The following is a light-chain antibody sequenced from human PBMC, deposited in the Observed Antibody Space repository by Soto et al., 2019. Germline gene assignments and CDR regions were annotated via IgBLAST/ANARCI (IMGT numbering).Light chain of an antibody. V-gene: IGKV1-27*01. CDR3: QRYYNAPFT. J-gene: IGKJ4*01. CDR1: QDIKNY. Sequence: DIQVTQYPSSLSASVGDRVTITCRASQDIKNYLAWYQQKQGEIPKLLIYAASTLESGIPPRFSGSGSGTDFTLTINNLQPEYVATYYCQRYYNAPFTFGGGTKVEIK. CDR2: AAS.